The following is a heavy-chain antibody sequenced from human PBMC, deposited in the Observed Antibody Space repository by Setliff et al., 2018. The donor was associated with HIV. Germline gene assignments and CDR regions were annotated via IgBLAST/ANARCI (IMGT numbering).Heavy chain of an antibody. D-gene: IGHD6-19*01. J-gene: IGHJ3*02. V-gene: IGHV4-39*07. CDR2: SHYSGST. CDR1: GGSIRSSSYF. Sequence: SETLSLTCTVSGGSIRSSSYFWGWIRQPPGKGLVWIGSSHYSGSTYYNPSLKSRVTISVDTSKNPFSLKLSSVTAADTAVYYCARERIAVAGPRVAFDIWGQGTMVTVSS. CDR3: ARERIAVAGPRVAFDI.